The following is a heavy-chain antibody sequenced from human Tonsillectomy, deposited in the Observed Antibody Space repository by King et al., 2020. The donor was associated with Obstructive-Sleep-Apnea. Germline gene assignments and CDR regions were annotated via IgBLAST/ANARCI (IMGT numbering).Heavy chain of an antibody. CDR2: ISYDGSNK. CDR3: ARGGYYDSSGQLDY. Sequence: VQLVESGGGVVQPGRSLRLSCAASGFTFSSYAMHWVRQAPGKGLEWVAVISYDGSNKYYADSVKGRCTISRDNSKNTLYLQMNSLRAEDTAVYYCARGGYYDSSGQLDYWGQGTLVTVSS. CDR1: GFTFSSYA. J-gene: IGHJ4*02. V-gene: IGHV3-30*04. D-gene: IGHD3-22*01.